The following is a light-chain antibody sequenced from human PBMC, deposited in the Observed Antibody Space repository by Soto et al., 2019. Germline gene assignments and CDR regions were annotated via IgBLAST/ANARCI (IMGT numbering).Light chain of an antibody. CDR3: AAWDDSLSVP. CDR1: SSNIGSNY. CDR2: RNN. Sequence: QAVVTQPPSASGTPGQRVTISCSGSSSNIGSNYVYWYQQLPGTAPKLLIYRNNQRPSGVPDRFSGSKSGTSASLAISGLRSEDEADYYCAAWDDSLSVPFGGGTKLTVL. J-gene: IGLJ2*01. V-gene: IGLV1-47*01.